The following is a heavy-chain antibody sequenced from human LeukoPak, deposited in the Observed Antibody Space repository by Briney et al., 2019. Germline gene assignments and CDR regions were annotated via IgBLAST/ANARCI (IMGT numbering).Heavy chain of an antibody. V-gene: IGHV1-2*02. CDR1: GYTYTGYY. CDR2: INPNSGGT. J-gene: IGHJ4*02. D-gene: IGHD6-13*01. Sequence: ASVKVSRKASGYTYTGYYMHWVRQAPGQGLEWMGWINPNSGGTNYAQKFQGRVTMTRDTSISTAYMELSRLRSDDTAVYYCARDRIAAAENDYWGQGTLVTVSS. CDR3: ARDRIAAAENDY.